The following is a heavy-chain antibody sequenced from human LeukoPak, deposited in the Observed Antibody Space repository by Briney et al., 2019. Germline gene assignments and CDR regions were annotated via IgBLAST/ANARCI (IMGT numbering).Heavy chain of an antibody. CDR3: ARDHPESHNAFDI. CDR1: GFTFSDYY. J-gene: IGHJ3*02. Sequence: GGSLRLSCAASGFTFSDYYMSWIRQAPGKGLEWVSYISSGGSTIFYADSVKGRFTISRDNAKNSLYLQMNSLRAEDTAVYYCARDHPESHNAFDIWGQGTMVTVSS. V-gene: IGHV3-11*04. CDR2: ISSGGSTI.